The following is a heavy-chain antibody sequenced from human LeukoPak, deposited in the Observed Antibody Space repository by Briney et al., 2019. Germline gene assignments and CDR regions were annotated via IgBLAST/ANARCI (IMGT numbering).Heavy chain of an antibody. Sequence: APVKVSCKASRYTFTGYYMHWVRQAPGQGLEWMGWINPNIGGTNYAQKFQGRGTMTRKTHTSTAYMELSRWRSDDEAAYYCARVLWPYSRNWYGDYWGQGTLVTVSS. V-gene: IGHV1-2*02. CDR1: RYTFTGYY. CDR3: ARVLWPYSRNWYGDY. CDR2: INPNIGGT. D-gene: IGHD6-13*01. J-gene: IGHJ4*02.